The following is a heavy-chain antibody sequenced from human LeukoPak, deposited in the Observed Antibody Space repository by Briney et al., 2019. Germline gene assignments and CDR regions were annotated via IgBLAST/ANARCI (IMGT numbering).Heavy chain of an antibody. CDR3: AKSNGQWLMGGNWFDP. Sequence: GGSLRLSCSASGFTFSSSAMTWVRQAPGKGLEWVSAISGGGGRTYYADSVKGRFTISRDNSKNTLYLQMNSLRAEDTAVYYCAKSNGQWLMGGNWFDPWGQGTLVTVSS. J-gene: IGHJ5*02. CDR1: GFTFSSSA. D-gene: IGHD6-19*01. CDR2: ISGGGGRT. V-gene: IGHV3-23*01.